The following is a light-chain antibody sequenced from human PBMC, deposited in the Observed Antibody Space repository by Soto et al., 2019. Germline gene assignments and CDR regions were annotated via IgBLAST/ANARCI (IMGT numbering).Light chain of an antibody. Sequence: EIVLTQSPGTLPLSSGERATLSCRASQSVSSSYLAWYQQKPGQAPRLLIYGASSRATGIPDRFSGSGSGTDFTLTISRVEPEDFAVYYCQQYGSSPFTFGPGTKVEIK. CDR1: QSVSSSY. CDR3: QQYGSSPFT. J-gene: IGKJ3*01. V-gene: IGKV3-20*01. CDR2: GAS.